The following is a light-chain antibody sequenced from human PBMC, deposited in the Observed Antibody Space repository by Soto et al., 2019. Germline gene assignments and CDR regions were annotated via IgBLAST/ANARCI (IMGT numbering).Light chain of an antibody. Sequence: EIVLTQSPGTLSLSPGERATLSFRASQNVSSNLAWYQQKPGQAPRLLIYGASTRATGIPDRFSGSGSGTEFTLTISSLQSEDFAVYYCQQYNDWPPLTFGGGTKVDI. J-gene: IGKJ4*01. CDR1: QNVSSN. CDR2: GAS. CDR3: QQYNDWPPLT. V-gene: IGKV3-15*01.